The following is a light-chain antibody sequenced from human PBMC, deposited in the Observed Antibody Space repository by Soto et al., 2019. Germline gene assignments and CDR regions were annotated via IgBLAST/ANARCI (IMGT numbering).Light chain of an antibody. J-gene: IGKJ4*01. CDR1: QGMSSY. CDR2: SAS. Sequence: DIPLTQSPSSLSASVGDTVTITCRASQGMSSYLAWYQQKPGKAPKLLIRSASTLQSGVPPRFSGSGSGTEFTLTISSLQPEDSGTYYCQQLNGYPLAFGGGTNVEIK. CDR3: QQLNGYPLA. V-gene: IGKV1-9*01.